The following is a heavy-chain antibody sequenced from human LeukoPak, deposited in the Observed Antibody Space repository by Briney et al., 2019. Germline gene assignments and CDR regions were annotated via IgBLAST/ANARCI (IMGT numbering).Heavy chain of an antibody. J-gene: IGHJ4*02. CDR3: AGGEYDFWSGYYLGGLY. Sequence: GRSLRLSCAASGFTFSSYGMHWVRQAPGKGLEWVAVISYDGSNKYYADSVKGRFTISRDNSKNTLYLQMNSLRAEDTAVYYCAGGEYDFWSGYYLGGLYWGQGTLVTVSS. CDR2: ISYDGSNK. CDR1: GFTFSSYG. V-gene: IGHV3-30*03. D-gene: IGHD3-3*01.